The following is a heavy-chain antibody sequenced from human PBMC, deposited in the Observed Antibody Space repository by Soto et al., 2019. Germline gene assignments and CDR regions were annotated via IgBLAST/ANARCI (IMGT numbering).Heavy chain of an antibody. D-gene: IGHD5-18*01. J-gene: IGHJ6*02. CDR3: AREVGYSYGYFESYYGMDV. CDR1: GYTFTSYG. V-gene: IGHV1-18*01. CDR2: ISAYNGNT. Sequence: QVQLVQSGAEVKKPGASVKVSCKASGYTFTSYGISWVRQAPGQGLEWMGWISAYNGNTNYAQKLQGRVTITTDTSTSTAYMELRSLRSDDTAVYYCAREVGYSYGYFESYYGMDVWGQGTTVTVSS.